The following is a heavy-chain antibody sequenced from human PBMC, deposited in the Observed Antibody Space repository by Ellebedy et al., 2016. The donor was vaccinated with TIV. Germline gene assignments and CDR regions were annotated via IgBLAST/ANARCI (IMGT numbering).Heavy chain of an antibody. D-gene: IGHD6-19*01. Sequence: KVSCKASGYSFTRYWIGWVRQMPGKGLEWMGIIYPADLDTRYSPSLQGQVTISVDRSISTVYLQWNSLRSSDTAMYYCVRRSPRSAENWFDPWGQGTLVTVSS. J-gene: IGHJ5*02. V-gene: IGHV5-51*01. CDR2: IYPADLDT. CDR3: VRRSPRSAENWFDP. CDR1: GYSFTRYW.